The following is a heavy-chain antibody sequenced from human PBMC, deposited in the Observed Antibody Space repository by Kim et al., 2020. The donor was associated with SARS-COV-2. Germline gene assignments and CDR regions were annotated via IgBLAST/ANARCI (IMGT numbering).Heavy chain of an antibody. V-gene: IGHV4-34*01. CDR2: INHSGST. J-gene: IGHJ6*02. CDR3: ARDRGVPVEVVAATFRYYYGMDV. D-gene: IGHD2-15*01. Sequence: SETLSLTCAVYGGSFSGYYWSWIRQPPGKGLEWIGEINHSGSTNYNPSLKSRVTISVDTSKNQFSLKLSSVTAADTAVYYCARDRGVPVEVVAATFRYYYGMDVWGQGTTVTVSS. CDR1: GGSFSGYY.